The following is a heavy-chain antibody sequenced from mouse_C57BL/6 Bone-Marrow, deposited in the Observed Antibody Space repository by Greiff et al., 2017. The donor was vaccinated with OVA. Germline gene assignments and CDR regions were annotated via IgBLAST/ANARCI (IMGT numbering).Heavy chain of an antibody. CDR1: GYTFTSYW. J-gene: IGHJ4*01. CDR2: IDPNSGGT. V-gene: IGHV1-72*01. CDR3: ARRERYYRRAMDY. Sequence: QVQLKQPGAELVKPGASVKLSCKASGYTFTSYWMHWVKQRPGRGLEWIGRIDPNSGGTKYNEKFKSKATLTVDKPSSTAYMQRSSMTSEDSAVYYCARRERYYRRAMDYWGQGTSVTVSS. D-gene: IGHD2-14*01.